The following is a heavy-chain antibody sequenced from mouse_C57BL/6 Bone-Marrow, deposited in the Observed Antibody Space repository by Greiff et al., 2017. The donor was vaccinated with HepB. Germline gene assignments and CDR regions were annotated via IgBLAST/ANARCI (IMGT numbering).Heavy chain of an antibody. V-gene: IGHV3-6*01. Sequence: DVKLQESGPGLVKPSQSLSLTCSVPGYSITSGYYWNWIRQFPGNKLEWMGYISYDGSNNYNPSLKNRISITRDTSKNQFFLKLNSVTTEDTATYYCARGAYFLAWFAYWGQGTLVTVSA. J-gene: IGHJ3*01. CDR2: ISYDGSN. CDR3: ARGAYFLAWFAY. D-gene: IGHD2-10*01. CDR1: GYSITSGYY.